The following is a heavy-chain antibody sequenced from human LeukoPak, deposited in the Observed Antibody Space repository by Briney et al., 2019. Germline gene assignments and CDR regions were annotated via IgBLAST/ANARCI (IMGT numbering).Heavy chain of an antibody. J-gene: IGHJ4*02. V-gene: IGHV4-34*01. Sequence: SETLSLTCAVYGGSFSGYYWSWIRQPPGKGLEWIGEINHSGSTNYNPSLKSRVTISVDTSKNQFSLKLSSVTAADTAVYYCARVGATMNLYFDLWGEGTLVSVS. CDR2: INHSGST. CDR1: GGSFSGYY. CDR3: ARVGATMNLYFDL. D-gene: IGHD1-26*01.